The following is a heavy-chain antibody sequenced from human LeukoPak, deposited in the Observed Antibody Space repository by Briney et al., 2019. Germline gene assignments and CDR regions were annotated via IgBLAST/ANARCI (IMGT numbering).Heavy chain of an antibody. V-gene: IGHV3-23*01. CDR3: AKESKGTYDY. Sequence: GGSLRLSCVASGFTFSNSVMTWVRQPPGKGLEWVSSILGNGDSTYYADSVKGRFTISRDNSKNTLYLQMNSLRAEDTAIYYCAKESKGTYDYWGQGTLVTVSS. CDR1: GFTFSNSV. J-gene: IGHJ4*02. CDR2: ILGNGDST.